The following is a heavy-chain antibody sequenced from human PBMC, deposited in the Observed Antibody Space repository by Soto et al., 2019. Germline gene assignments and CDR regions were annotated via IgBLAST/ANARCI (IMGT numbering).Heavy chain of an antibody. CDR2: TYYRSRWYN. D-gene: IGHD1-26*01. J-gene: IGHJ3*02. Sequence: PSETLSLTCAISGDSVSSDSAAWMWIRQSPSRGLEWLGSTYYRSRWYNDYAGSVKSRITINTDTSKHHFSLQLTAVTPEDTAVYYCERGNSGNYYNSAFDIWGQGTMVTVSS. CDR1: GDSVSSDSAA. CDR3: ERGNSGNYYNSAFDI. V-gene: IGHV6-1*01.